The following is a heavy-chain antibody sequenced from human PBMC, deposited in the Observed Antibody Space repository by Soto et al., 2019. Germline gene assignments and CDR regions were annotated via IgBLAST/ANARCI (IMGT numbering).Heavy chain of an antibody. Sequence: PSETLSLTCAVYGGSFSGYYWIWIRQPPGKGLEWIGEINHSGSTNYNPSLKSRVTISVDTSKNQFSLKLSSVTAADTAVYYCARVRYYLTMTIDYWGQGTLVTVS. CDR3: ARVRYYLTMTIDY. CDR2: INHSGST. CDR1: GGSFSGYY. D-gene: IGHD3-22*01. J-gene: IGHJ4*02. V-gene: IGHV4-34*01.